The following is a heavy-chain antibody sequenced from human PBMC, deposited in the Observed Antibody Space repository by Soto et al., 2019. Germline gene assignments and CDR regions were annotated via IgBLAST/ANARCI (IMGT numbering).Heavy chain of an antibody. J-gene: IGHJ4*02. Sequence: SETLSLTCIVSGGPMSSYYWSWIRQSPGKGLECLGYIQNPGSTKCNPSLESRVTISVDTSKNQFSLKLSSVTAADTAVYYCASSPYSSSWYYFDYWGQGTLVTVS. CDR3: ASSPYSSSWYYFDY. D-gene: IGHD6-13*01. V-gene: IGHV4-59*01. CDR2: IQNPGST. CDR1: GGPMSSYY.